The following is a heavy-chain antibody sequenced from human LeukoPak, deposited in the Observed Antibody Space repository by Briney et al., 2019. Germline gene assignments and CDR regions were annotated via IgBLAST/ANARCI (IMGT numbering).Heavy chain of an antibody. Sequence: GESLKISCKGSGYSFYNYWIGWVRQMTGKGLEWMGSSYPGDADIRYSPSFHGQVTISADKSISTAYLQWSRLKASDTAMYYCARVADTAMAPGFDYWGQGTLVTVSS. V-gene: IGHV5-51*01. D-gene: IGHD5-18*01. CDR3: ARVADTAMAPGFDY. CDR2: SYPGDADI. CDR1: GYSFYNYW. J-gene: IGHJ4*02.